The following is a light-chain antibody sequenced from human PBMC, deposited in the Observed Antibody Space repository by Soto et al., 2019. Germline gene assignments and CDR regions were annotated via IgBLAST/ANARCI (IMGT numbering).Light chain of an antibody. J-gene: IGKJ1*01. CDR1: QDIRND. CDR3: LQHHTWT. Sequence: DIQMTQSPSSLSASVGDRVTITCRASQDIRNDLGWYRQRPGKAPKRLIYAASSLQSGVPSRFSGSGSGTEFTLTISSLQPEDFATYYCLQHHTWTFGQGTKVDIK. CDR2: AAS. V-gene: IGKV1-17*01.